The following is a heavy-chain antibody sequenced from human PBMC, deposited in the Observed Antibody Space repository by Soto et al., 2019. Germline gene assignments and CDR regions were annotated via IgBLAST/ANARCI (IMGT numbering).Heavy chain of an antibody. D-gene: IGHD2-15*01. CDR2: INPSGGST. Sequence: ASVKVSCKASGYTFTSYYIHWVRQAPGQGLEWMGIINPSGGSTSYAQKFQGRVTMTRDTSTSTVYMELSSLRSEDTAVYYCARISPGVAPFDYWGQGTLVTVSS. CDR3: ARISPGVAPFDY. V-gene: IGHV1-46*01. CDR1: GYTFTSYY. J-gene: IGHJ4*02.